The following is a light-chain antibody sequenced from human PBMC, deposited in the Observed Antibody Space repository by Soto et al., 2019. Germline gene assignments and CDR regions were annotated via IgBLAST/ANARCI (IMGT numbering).Light chain of an antibody. J-gene: IGKJ1*01. CDR1: QSISNN. V-gene: IGKV3-20*01. Sequence: VMTQSPATLSVSPGERATLSCRASQSISNNLAWYQQKPGQAPRLIMFRTSSRATGIPDRFSGSGSGTDFTLTISRLEPEDFAVYYCQQYGHSPWTFGQGTKVDNK. CDR3: QQYGHSPWT. CDR2: RTS.